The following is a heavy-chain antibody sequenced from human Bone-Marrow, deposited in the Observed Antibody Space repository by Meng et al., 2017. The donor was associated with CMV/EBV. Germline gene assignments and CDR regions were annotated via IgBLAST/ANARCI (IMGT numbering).Heavy chain of an antibody. D-gene: IGHD1-26*01. CDR3: ARDDLRGSYFLGY. Sequence: ASVKVSCKASGYTFTGHYMHWVRQAPGQGLEWMGWINPNSGGTNYAQKFQGRVTVTRDTSISTAYMELSRLTSDDTAVYYCARDDLRGSYFLGYWGQGTLVTVSS. J-gene: IGHJ4*02. CDR2: INPNSGGT. V-gene: IGHV1-2*02. CDR1: GYTFTGHY.